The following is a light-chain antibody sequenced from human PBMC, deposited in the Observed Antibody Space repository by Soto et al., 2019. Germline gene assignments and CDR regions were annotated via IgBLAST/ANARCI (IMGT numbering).Light chain of an antibody. CDR2: GAS. V-gene: IGKV3-20*01. CDR3: QQYGSSPLWT. Sequence: EIVLTQSAGTLSLSPGERATLSCRASQSVSSSYLAWYQQKPGQAPRLLIYGASSRATGIPDRFSGSGSGTDFTLTISRLEPEDFAVYYCQQYGSSPLWTFGQGTKV. J-gene: IGKJ1*01. CDR1: QSVSSSY.